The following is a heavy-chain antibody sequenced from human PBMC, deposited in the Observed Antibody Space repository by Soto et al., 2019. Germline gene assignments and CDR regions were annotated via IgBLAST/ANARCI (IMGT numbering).Heavy chain of an antibody. CDR2: IRVYNGKT. D-gene: IGHD3-3*01. Sequence: ASVKVSCKASGYTFSTYAFSWVRQAPGQGLEWMGWIRVYNGKTEYAQKLQGRVTLTTDTSTSTAYMELRSLTYDDTAVYYCPRDRDSERLSTWGQGTLVTVDS. V-gene: IGHV1-18*01. CDR3: PRDRDSERLST. CDR1: GYTFSTYA. J-gene: IGHJ5*02.